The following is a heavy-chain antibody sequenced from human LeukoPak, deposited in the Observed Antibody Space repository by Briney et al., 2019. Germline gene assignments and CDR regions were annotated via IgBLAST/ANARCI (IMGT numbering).Heavy chain of an antibody. CDR3: ARDLGVHCSGGSCTAFDI. D-gene: IGHD2-15*01. V-gene: IGHV3-21*01. Sequence: GGSLRLSCAASGFTFSSYSMNWVRQAPGKGLEWVSSISSSSSYIYYADSVKGRFTISRANARKSLYLQMNSLRAEDTAVYYCARDLGVHCSGGSCTAFDIWGQGTKVTVSS. CDR2: ISSSSSYI. CDR1: GFTFSSYS. J-gene: IGHJ3*02.